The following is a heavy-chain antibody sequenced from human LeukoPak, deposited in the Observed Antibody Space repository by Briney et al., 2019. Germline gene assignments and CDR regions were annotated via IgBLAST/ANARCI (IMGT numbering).Heavy chain of an antibody. Sequence: PGGSLRLSCAASGFTFSSTSMGWVRQAPGKGLEWVAATVGGGDGTYYADSVKGRFTISRDNSNNTLYLQMNSLRAEDTAVYYCAKLTTSWGQGTLVTVSS. CDR2: TVGGGDGT. CDR3: AKLTTS. D-gene: IGHD4-11*01. CDR1: GFTFSSTS. J-gene: IGHJ4*02. V-gene: IGHV3-23*01.